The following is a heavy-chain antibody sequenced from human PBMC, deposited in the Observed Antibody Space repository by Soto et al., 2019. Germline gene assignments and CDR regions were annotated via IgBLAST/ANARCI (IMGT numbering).Heavy chain of an antibody. CDR3: ARGRYWDS. J-gene: IGHJ4*02. CDR2: ISAHNGNT. Sequence: QVHLVQSGAEVKKPGASVKVSCKGSGYAFTTYGITWVRQAPGQGLEWMGWISAHNGNTNYAQKLQGRVTVTRDTSTSTAYMELRSLRSDDTAVDYCARGRYWDSWGQGALVTVSS. D-gene: IGHD2-8*02. CDR1: GYAFTTYG. V-gene: IGHV1-18*01.